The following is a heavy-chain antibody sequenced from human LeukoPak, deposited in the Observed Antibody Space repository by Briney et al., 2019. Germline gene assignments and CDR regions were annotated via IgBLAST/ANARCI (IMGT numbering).Heavy chain of an antibody. Sequence: PGGSLRLSCAASGFTFSSYAMSWVRQAPGKGLEWVSAISGSGGSTYYADSVKGRFTISRDNSKNTLYLQMNSLRAEDTAVYYCAKADPNLIAAALIVWDYYYGMDVWGQGTTVTVSS. D-gene: IGHD6-13*01. CDR3: AKADPNLIAAALIVWDYYYGMDV. CDR1: GFTFSSYA. CDR2: ISGSGGST. J-gene: IGHJ6*02. V-gene: IGHV3-23*01.